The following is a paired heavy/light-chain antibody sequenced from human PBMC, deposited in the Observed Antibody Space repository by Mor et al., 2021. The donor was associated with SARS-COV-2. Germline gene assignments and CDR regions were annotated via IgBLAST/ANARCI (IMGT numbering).Heavy chain of an antibody. J-gene: IGHJ4*02. D-gene: IGHD6-19*01. V-gene: IGHV4-4*02. CDR3: ARVGFSGGWYFFDF. Sequence: QVQLQESGPGLVKPSGTLSLTCAVSGGSISATYWWSWVRQPPGKGLEWIGEIYHTGTTNYSPSLKSRLTISVDKSQSHFSLRLNSVTAADTAVYFCARVGFSGGWYFFDFWGQGILVTVSS. CDR1: GGSISATYW. CDR2: IYHTGTT.
Light chain of an antibody. CDR3: QQSYISPRT. V-gene: IGKV1-39*01. CDR2: AAS. J-gene: IGKJ1*01. Sequence: DIQMTQSPSSLSASVGDRVTITCRASQSTRNYLNWYQQKPGKAPNLLIYAASSLQTGVPSRFSGSGSGTDFTLIISSLQPEDFATYYCQQSYISPRTFGQGTKVEIK. CDR1: QSTRNY.